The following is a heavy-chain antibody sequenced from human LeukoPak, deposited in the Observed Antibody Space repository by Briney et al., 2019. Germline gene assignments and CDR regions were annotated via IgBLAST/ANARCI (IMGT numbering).Heavy chain of an antibody. CDR2: ISWNSGSI. J-gene: IGHJ4*02. D-gene: IGHD6-13*01. Sequence: GGSLRLSCAASGFTFDDYAMHWVRQAPGKGLEWVSGISWNSGSIGYADSVKGRFTISRDNAKNSLYLQMNSLRAEATALYYCAKGGGYSSSWYLYFDYWGQGTLVTVSS. V-gene: IGHV3-9*01. CDR1: GFTFDDYA. CDR3: AKGGGYSSSWYLYFDY.